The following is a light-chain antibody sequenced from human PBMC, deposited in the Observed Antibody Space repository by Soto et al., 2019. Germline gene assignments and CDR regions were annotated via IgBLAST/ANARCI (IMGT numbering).Light chain of an antibody. CDR1: QSVSTNNKNY. J-gene: IGKJ4*01. CDR2: WAS. CDR3: QQYYSPPVT. V-gene: IGKV4-1*01. Sequence: DIVMTQSPDSLAVSLGERATINCKSSQSVSTNNKNYLTWYQLKPGQPPKLLIYWASTRESGVPDRLTGSGSGTDFSLTISSLQAEEVAVYYCQQYYSPPVTFGGGTKVEIK.